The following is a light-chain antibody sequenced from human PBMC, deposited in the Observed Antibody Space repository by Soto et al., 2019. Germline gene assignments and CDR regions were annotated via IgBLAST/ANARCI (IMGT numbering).Light chain of an antibody. CDR2: RAS. Sequence: DILMTQSPATLSWSAGGRANLSCRASQSVSSNLAWYQQKPGQAPRLLIQRASTRATGIPARFSGSGSGTEFTLTISSLQSEDFAVYFCQQYNNWPGKFGQGTKVDIK. CDR3: QQYNNWPGK. J-gene: IGKJ1*01. CDR1: QSVSSN. V-gene: IGKV3-15*01.